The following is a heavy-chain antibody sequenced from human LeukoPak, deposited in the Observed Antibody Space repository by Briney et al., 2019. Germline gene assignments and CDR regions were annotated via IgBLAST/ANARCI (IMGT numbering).Heavy chain of an antibody. V-gene: IGHV3-7*05. CDR3: ARVPWNDAYFDN. CDR2: IKQDGSAK. Sequence: PGESLRLSCTASGFTFSNCWMSWVRQPREKGLEWVAIIKQDGSAKHYVDSVKGRFTISRDNTKNSLFLQMNSLRGEDTAIYYCARVPWNDAYFDNWGQGTLVTVSP. D-gene: IGHD1-1*01. CDR1: GFTFSNCW. J-gene: IGHJ4*02.